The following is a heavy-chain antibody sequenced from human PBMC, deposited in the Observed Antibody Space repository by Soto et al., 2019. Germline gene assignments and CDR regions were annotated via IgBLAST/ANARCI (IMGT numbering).Heavy chain of an antibody. Sequence: GGSLRLSCAASGFTFSSYDMRWVRQATGKGLEWVSTIDTAGDTYYPGSVKGRFTISRENAKNSLYLQMNSLRAGDTAVYYCARVPKGQLWTFDYWGQGTLVTVSS. D-gene: IGHD5-18*01. V-gene: IGHV3-13*04. J-gene: IGHJ4*02. CDR2: IDTAGDT. CDR1: GFTFSSYD. CDR3: ARVPKGQLWTFDY.